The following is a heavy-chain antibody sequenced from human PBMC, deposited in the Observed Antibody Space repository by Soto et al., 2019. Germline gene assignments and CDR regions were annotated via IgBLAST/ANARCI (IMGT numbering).Heavy chain of an antibody. D-gene: IGHD3-10*01. CDR2: MGSAGDT. Sequence: ESGGGLVQPGGSLRLSCAASGFPFKNYDMHWVRQAPGKGLEWVSAMGSAGDTHYSGSVKGRFSISRQNAKNSLYLQMNSLTGGDTAVYYCARAQYYYGSGSYGMDVWGQGTTVTVSS. CDR1: GFPFKNYD. J-gene: IGHJ6*02. CDR3: ARAQYYYGSGSYGMDV. V-gene: IGHV3-13*01.